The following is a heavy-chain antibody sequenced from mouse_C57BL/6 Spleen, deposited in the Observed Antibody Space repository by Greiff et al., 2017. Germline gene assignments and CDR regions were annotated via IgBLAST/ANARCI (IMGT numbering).Heavy chain of an antibody. Sequence: EVQLVESGGGLVQPRGSLKLSCAASGFTFNTYAMYWVRQTPGKGLEWVAHIRSKSNNYATYYADSGKDRFTNSRDDSESMLYLQMNNLKTEDTAMYCCVRHDGNRFAYWGQGTLVTVSA. D-gene: IGHD2-1*01. CDR1: GFTFNTYA. CDR3: VRHDGNRFAY. CDR2: IRSKSNNYAT. J-gene: IGHJ3*01. V-gene: IGHV10-1*01.